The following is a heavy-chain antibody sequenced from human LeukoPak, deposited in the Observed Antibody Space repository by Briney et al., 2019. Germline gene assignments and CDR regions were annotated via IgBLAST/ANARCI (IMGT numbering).Heavy chain of an antibody. D-gene: IGHD4-17*01. Sequence: GASVKVSCTTSGYSFTAFYIHWVRQAPGQGLEWMGWIHPRRGDTNYAQKFQGRVTMTRDTAISTAYMELSGLTSDDTAVYYCARDRYGDFYFDYWGQGTLVTVSS. CDR1: GYSFTAFY. CDR3: ARDRYGDFYFDY. V-gene: IGHV1-2*02. CDR2: IHPRRGDT. J-gene: IGHJ4*02.